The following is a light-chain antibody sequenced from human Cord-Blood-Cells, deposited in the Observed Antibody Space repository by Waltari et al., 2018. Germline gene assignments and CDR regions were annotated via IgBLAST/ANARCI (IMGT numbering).Light chain of an antibody. J-gene: IGLJ1*01. CDR1: SRDAGVYNY. Sequence: QSPLTHPRSVSGSPGQSVTLSCTGTSRDAGVYNYVSWYQQHPGKAPKLMIYDVSKRPSGVPDRFSGSKSGNTASLTISGLQAEDEADYYCCSYAGSYVFGTGTKVTVL. CDR2: DVS. V-gene: IGLV2-11*01. CDR3: CSYAGSYV.